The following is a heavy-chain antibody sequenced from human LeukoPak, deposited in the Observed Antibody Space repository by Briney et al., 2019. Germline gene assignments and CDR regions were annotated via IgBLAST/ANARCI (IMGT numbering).Heavy chain of an antibody. CDR3: ARAYSSGICYYYMDV. CDR2: INPNSGGT. CDR1: GYTFTGYY. D-gene: IGHD6-19*01. V-gene: IGHV1-2*02. Sequence: GASVKVSCKASGYTFTGYYMHWVRQAPGQGLEWMGWINPNSGGTNYAQKFQGRVTMTRDTSISTAYMELSRLRSDDTAVYYCARAYSSGICYYYMDVWGKGTTVTVSS. J-gene: IGHJ6*03.